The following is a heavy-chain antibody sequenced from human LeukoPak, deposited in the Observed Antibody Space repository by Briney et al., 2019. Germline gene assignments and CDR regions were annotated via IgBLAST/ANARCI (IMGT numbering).Heavy chain of an antibody. CDR3: ARDRYCSSTSCYFSYYYGMDV. CDR1: GFTFSSYS. CDR2: ISSSSSTI. V-gene: IGHV3-48*01. Sequence: PGGSLRLSCAASGFTFSSYSMNWVRQAPGKGLEWVSYISSSSSTIYYADSVKGRFTISRDNSKNTLYLQMDSLRAEDTAVYYCARDRYCSSTSCYFSYYYGMDVWGQGTTVTVSS. J-gene: IGHJ6*02. D-gene: IGHD2-2*01.